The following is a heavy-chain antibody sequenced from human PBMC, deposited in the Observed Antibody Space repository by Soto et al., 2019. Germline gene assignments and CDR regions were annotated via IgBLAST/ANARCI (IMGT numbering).Heavy chain of an antibody. V-gene: IGHV4-59*11. CDR2: IYYSGST. Sequence: QVQLQESGPGLVKPSETLSLTCTVSGGSINNHYWSWIRQPPGKGLEWIGYIYYSGSTNYNPSLKSRVTISVDTSKNQFSLNLTSLTAADTAIYSCARANWYFEYWGQGTLVTVSS. CDR3: ARANWYFEY. CDR1: GGSINNHY. J-gene: IGHJ4*02. D-gene: IGHD7-27*01.